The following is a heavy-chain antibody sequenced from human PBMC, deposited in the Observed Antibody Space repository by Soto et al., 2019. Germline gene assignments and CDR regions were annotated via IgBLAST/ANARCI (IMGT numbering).Heavy chain of an antibody. CDR1: GGTFSSYA. D-gene: IGHD6-6*01. CDR2: IIPIFGTA. Sequence: GASVKVSCKVSGGTFSSYAISWVRQAPGQGLEWMGGIIPIFGTANYAQKFQGRVTITADESTSTAYMELSSLGSEDTAVYYCARGFPIEYSSSSAKTPRGSHFDYWGQGTLVTVSS. CDR3: ARGFPIEYSSSSAKTPRGSHFDY. J-gene: IGHJ4*02. V-gene: IGHV1-69*13.